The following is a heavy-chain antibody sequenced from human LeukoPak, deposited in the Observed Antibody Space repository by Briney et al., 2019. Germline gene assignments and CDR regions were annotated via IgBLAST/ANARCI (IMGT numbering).Heavy chain of an antibody. Sequence: GGSLRLSCAASGFIFSSYSMNWVRQAPGKGLEWVSSISSSSSYIYYADSVKGRFTISRDNAKNSLYLQMNSLRAEDTAVYYCARDYPLAHAFDIWGQGTMVTVSS. CDR1: GFIFSSYS. J-gene: IGHJ3*02. CDR3: ARDYPLAHAFDI. CDR2: ISSSSSYI. V-gene: IGHV3-21*01.